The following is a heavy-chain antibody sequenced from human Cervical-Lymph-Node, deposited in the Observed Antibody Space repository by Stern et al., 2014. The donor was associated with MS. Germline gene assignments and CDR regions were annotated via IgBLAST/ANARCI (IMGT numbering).Heavy chain of an antibody. Sequence: MQLVQSGAEVKKPGSSVKVSCKASGGTFSSYVISWVRQAPGQGLEWMGVITPILRKTTYPQRSQVRVTITADKPTNRVYMELNSRRPEDRAVYSWARGRPATDYWGQGTLVTVSS. CDR3: ARGRPATDY. V-gene: IGHV1-69*06. CDR2: ITPILRKT. CDR1: GGTFSSYV. J-gene: IGHJ4*02.